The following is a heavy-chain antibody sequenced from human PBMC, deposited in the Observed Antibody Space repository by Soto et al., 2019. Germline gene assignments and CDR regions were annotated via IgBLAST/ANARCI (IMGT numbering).Heavy chain of an antibody. V-gene: IGHV3-23*01. J-gene: IGHJ4*02. Sequence: GGSLRLSCEASEFTFSTHAMTWVRQAPGKGLEWVSSISGSGGSTYYADSVKGRFTISRDNSKNTLYLQMNSLRAEDAAVYSCAKAGYCVSTSCYFPFDYWGQGTLVTVSS. CDR3: AKAGYCVSTSCYFPFDY. CDR2: ISGSGGST. CDR1: EFTFSTHA. D-gene: IGHD2-2*01.